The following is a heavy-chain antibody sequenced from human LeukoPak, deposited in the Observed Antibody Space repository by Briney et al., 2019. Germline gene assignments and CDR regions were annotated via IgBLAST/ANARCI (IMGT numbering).Heavy chain of an antibody. CDR3: AKSRSGGGSCYNY. CDR2: ISGSDDST. CDR1: GFIFSNYA. V-gene: IGHV3-23*01. J-gene: IGHJ4*02. D-gene: IGHD2-15*01. Sequence: GGSLRLSCAASGFIFSNYAMSWVRQAPGKGLEWVSTISGSDDSTYYADSVRGQFTISRDNSKNTLYLQMNSLRAEDTAVYYCAKSRSGGGSCYNYWGQGTLVTVSS.